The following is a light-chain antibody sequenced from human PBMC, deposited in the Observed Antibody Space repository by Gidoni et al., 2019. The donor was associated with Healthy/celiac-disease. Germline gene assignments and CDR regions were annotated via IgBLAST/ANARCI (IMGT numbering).Light chain of an antibody. V-gene: IGLV1-47*01. CDR1: SSNIGSNH. Sequence: QSVLTQPPSASGTPGQRVTISCSGSSSNIGSNHVYWYHQLPGTAPKLLIYRNNRRPSGVPDRFSGSKSGTSASLAISGLRSEDEADYYCAAWDDSRSGWVFGGGTKLTVL. J-gene: IGLJ2*01. CDR3: AAWDDSRSGWV. CDR2: RNN.